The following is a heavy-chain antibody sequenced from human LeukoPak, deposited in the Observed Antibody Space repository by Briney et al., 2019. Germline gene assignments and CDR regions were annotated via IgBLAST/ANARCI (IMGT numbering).Heavy chain of an antibody. CDR2: ISYDGSNK. D-gene: IGHD1-1*01. CDR3: AKESPLNLERPLGY. J-gene: IGHJ4*02. V-gene: IGHV3-30*18. CDR1: GFTFSSYG. Sequence: PGGSLRLSCAASGFTFSSYGMHWVRQAPGKGLEWVAVISYDGSNKYYADSVKGRFTIPRDNSKNTLYLQMNSLRAEDTAVYYCAKESPLNLERPLGYWGQGTLVTVSS.